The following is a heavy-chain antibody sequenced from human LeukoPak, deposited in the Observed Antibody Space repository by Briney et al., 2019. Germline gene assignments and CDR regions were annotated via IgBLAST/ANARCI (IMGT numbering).Heavy chain of an antibody. CDR3: ARSRAGRYYMDV. J-gene: IGHJ6*03. V-gene: IGHV1-8*03. Sequence: ASVKVSCKASGYTFTSYDINWVRQATGQGLEWMGWMNPNSGNTGYAQKFQGRVTITRNTSISTAYMELSSLRSEDTAVYYCARSRAGRYYMDVWGKGTTVTVSS. CDR2: MNPNSGNT. CDR1: GYTFTSYD.